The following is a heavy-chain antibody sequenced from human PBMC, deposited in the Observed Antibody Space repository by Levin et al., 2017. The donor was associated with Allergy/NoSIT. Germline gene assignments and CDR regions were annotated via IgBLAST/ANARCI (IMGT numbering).Heavy chain of an antibody. CDR2: IIPIFGTA. CDR3: ARDHDHYDILTGYSAFDI. CDR1: GGTFSSYA. D-gene: IGHD3-9*01. Sequence: SVKVSCKASGGTFSSYAISWVRQAPGQGLEWMGGIIPIFGTANYAQKFQGRVTITADKSTSTAYMELSSLRSEDTAVYYCARDHDHYDILTGYSAFDIWGQGTMVTVSS. J-gene: IGHJ3*02. V-gene: IGHV1-69*06.